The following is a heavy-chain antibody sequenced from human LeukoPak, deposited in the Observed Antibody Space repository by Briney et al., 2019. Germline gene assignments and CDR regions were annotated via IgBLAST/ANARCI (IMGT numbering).Heavy chain of an antibody. V-gene: IGHV4-4*02. D-gene: IGHD3-22*01. Sequence: SETLSLTCAVSGGSISSSNWWSWVRQPPGKGLEWIGEIYHSGSTNYNPSLKSRVTISVDKSKNQFSLKLSSVTAADTAVYYCARSRDYYDSSGYHNWFDPLGPGNPGHRLL. CDR2: IYHSGST. CDR3: ARSRDYYDSSGYHNWFDP. J-gene: IGHJ5*02. CDR1: GGSISSSNW.